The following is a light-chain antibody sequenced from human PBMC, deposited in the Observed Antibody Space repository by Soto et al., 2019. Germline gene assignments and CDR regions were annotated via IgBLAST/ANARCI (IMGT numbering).Light chain of an antibody. Sequence: QSALTQPRSVSGSPGQSVTISCTGTSSDVGGYNYVSWYQQLPGKAPKLMIYDVSKRPSGVPDRFSGSKSGNTASLTISGLQAEDEADYYCCSYAGSYTHYVFGTGTKLTVL. CDR3: CSYAGSYTHYV. V-gene: IGLV2-11*01. CDR2: DVS. CDR1: SSDVGGYNY. J-gene: IGLJ1*01.